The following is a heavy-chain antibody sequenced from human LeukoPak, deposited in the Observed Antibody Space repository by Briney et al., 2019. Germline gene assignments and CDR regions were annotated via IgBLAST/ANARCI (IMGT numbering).Heavy chain of an antibody. CDR1: GGSFSGYY. D-gene: IGHD3-22*01. V-gene: IGHV4-34*01. CDR2: INHSGST. CDR3: ARGRSGYFHNWFDP. J-gene: IGHJ5*02. Sequence: SETLSLTCAVYGGSFSGYYWSWIRQPPGKGLEWIGEINHSGSTNYNPSLKSRVTISVDTSENQFSLKLSSVTAADTAVYYCARGRSGYFHNWFDPWGQGTLDTVSS.